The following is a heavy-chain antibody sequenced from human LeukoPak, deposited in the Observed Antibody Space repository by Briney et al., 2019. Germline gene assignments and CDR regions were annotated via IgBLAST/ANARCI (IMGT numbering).Heavy chain of an antibody. CDR3: ARQSGSGWYYFEY. Sequence: SETLSLTCTVSGGSIISYYWSWIRQPPGKGLEWIGYIYTRGSTNYNPSLKSRVTISVDTSKNQFSLKLSSVTAADTAVYYCARQSGSGWYYFEYWGQGTLVTVSS. CDR1: GGSIISYY. D-gene: IGHD6-19*01. CDR2: IYTRGST. V-gene: IGHV4-4*09. J-gene: IGHJ4*02.